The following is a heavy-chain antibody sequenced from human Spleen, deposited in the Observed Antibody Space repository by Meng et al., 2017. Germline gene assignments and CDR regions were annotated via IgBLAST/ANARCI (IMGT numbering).Heavy chain of an antibody. D-gene: IGHD4-17*01. V-gene: IGHV3-23*01. CDR3: ASGYGDSLDF. J-gene: IGHJ4*02. Sequence: ETLSLTCGVYGGSLKGYYWAWIRQPPGKGLEWVSAISGSGGSTYYADSVKGRFTISRDNSQNTLYLQMNSLRAEDTAVYYCASGYGDSLDFWGQGTLVTVSS. CDR1: GGSLKGYY. CDR2: ISGSGGST.